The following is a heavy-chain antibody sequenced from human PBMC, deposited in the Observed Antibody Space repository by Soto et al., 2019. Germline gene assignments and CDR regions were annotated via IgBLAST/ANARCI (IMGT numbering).Heavy chain of an antibody. CDR3: ARDPDSSGYYYFDY. V-gene: IGHV3-64*01. CDR1: GFTFSSYA. D-gene: IGHD3-22*01. J-gene: IGHJ4*02. CDR2: ISSYGGST. Sequence: PGGSLRLSCAASGFTFSSYAMHWVRQASGKGLEYVSAISSYGGSTYYANSVKGRFTISRDNSKNTLYLQMGSLRAEDMAVYYCARDPDSSGYYYFDYWGQGTLVTVSS.